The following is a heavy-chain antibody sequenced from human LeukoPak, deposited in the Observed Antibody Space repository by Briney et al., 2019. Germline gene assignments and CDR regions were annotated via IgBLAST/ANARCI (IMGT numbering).Heavy chain of an antibody. CDR3: ARSERQWLVRGYYYYYYMDV. V-gene: IGHV1-8*03. CDR2: MNPNSGNT. Sequence: GASVKVSCKASGYTFTSYDINWVRQATGQGLEWMGWMNPNSGNTGYAQKFQGRVTITRNTSISTAYMELSSLRSEDTAAYYCARSERQWLVRGYYYYYYMDVWGKGTTVTVSS. D-gene: IGHD6-19*01. CDR1: GYTFTSYD. J-gene: IGHJ6*03.